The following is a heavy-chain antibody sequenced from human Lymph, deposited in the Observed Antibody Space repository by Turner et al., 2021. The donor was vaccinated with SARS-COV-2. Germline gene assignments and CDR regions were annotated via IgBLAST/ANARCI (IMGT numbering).Heavy chain of an antibody. CDR3: ARGGYSGGGMDV. Sequence: QFLLVHSGSDVTKPVSSVKVSCKAPGYTFISYDINWVRQATGKGLEWMGRINQNSSNTDYVEKVKGRVTMTRNNSKSTAYMEMSSLRSEDTAVYYCARGGYSGGGMDVWGQGTTVTVSS. CDR1: GYTFISYD. CDR2: INQNSSNT. V-gene: IGHV1-8*02. D-gene: IGHD1-26*01. J-gene: IGHJ6*02.